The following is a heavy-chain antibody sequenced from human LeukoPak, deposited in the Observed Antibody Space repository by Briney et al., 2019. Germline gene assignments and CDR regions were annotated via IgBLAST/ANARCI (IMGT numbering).Heavy chain of an antibody. CDR2: IYYSGST. J-gene: IGHJ4*02. CDR1: GGSISSGDYY. Sequence: SQTLSLTCTVSGGSISSGDYYWNWIRQPPGKGLEWIGYIYYSGSTYYNPSLKSRVTISVDTSKNQFSLKLSSVTAADTAVYYCARADRVRGVRIDYWGQGTPVTVSS. V-gene: IGHV4-30-4*01. CDR3: ARADRVRGVRIDY. D-gene: IGHD3-10*01.